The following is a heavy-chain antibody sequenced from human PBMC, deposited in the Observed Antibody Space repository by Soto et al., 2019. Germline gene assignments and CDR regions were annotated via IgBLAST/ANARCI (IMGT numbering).Heavy chain of an antibody. D-gene: IGHD6-13*01. V-gene: IGHV1-2*02. CDR2: IIPNSGDT. CDR1: GYMFTGYF. J-gene: IGHJ5*01. Sequence: ASVKVSCKASGYMFTGYFIHWLRQAPGQGLEWMGWIIPNSGDTNLAQRFQGRVTMTRDTSINTAYMELNSLTSDDTAVYYCARDVAVTGTGFDPWGQGSLVTVSS. CDR3: ARDVAVTGTGFDP.